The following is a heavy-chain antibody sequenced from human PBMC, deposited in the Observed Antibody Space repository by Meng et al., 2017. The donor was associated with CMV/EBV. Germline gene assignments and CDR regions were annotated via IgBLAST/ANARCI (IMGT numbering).Heavy chain of an antibody. CDR1: GGSFSGYY. CDR2: INHSGST. Sequence: SETLSLTCAVYGGSFSGYYWSWIRQPPGKGLEWIGEINHSGSTNYNPSLKSQVTISVDTSKNQFSLKLSSVTAADTAVYYCARVRGASDYWGQGTLVTVSS. D-gene: IGHD4/OR15-4a*01. J-gene: IGHJ4*02. V-gene: IGHV4-34*01. CDR3: ARVRGASDY.